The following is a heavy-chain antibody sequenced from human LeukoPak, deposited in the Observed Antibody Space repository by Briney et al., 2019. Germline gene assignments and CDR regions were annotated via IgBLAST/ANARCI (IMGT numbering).Heavy chain of an antibody. J-gene: IGHJ6*03. D-gene: IGHD3-3*01. CDR3: AKDLLDYYDFWSGYPAPMDV. CDR2: ISGSGGST. V-gene: IGHV3-23*01. Sequence: GGSLRLPCAASGFTFSSYSMNWVRQTPGKGLEWVSAISGSGGSTYYADSVKGRFTISRDNSKNTLYLQMNSLRAEDTAVYYCAKDLLDYYDFWSGYPAPMDVWGKGTTVTVSS. CDR1: GFTFSSYS.